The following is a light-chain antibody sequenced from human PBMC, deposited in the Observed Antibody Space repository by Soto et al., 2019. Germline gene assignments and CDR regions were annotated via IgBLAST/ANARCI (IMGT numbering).Light chain of an antibody. CDR2: GAS. Sequence: EIVMTQSPDTLSVSPGERATLSCRASQSVSSNLAWYQQKPGQAPRLLISGASTRATGIPVRFSGSGSGTEFTLTISSLQSEDFGFYYCQQYINWPETFGQGTKLEIK. CDR1: QSVSSN. CDR3: QQYINWPET. V-gene: IGKV3-15*01. J-gene: IGKJ2*01.